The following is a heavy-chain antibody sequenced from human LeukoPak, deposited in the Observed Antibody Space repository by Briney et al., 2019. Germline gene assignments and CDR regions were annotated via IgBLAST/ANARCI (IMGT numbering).Heavy chain of an antibody. V-gene: IGHV1-8*01. CDR1: GYTFTSYD. J-gene: IGHJ2*01. Sequence: TSVKVSCKASGYTFTSYDINWVRQATGQGLEWMGWMNPNSGNTGYAQKFQGRVTMTRNTSISTAYMELSSLRSEDTAVYYCARGRIEGSSWYFDLWGRGTLVTVSS. CDR2: MNPNSGNT. D-gene: IGHD6-13*01. CDR3: ARGRIEGSSWYFDL.